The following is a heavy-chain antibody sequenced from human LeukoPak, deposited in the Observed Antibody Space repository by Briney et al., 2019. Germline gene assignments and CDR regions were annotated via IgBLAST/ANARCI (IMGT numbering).Heavy chain of an antibody. J-gene: IGHJ4*02. Sequence: PGGSLRLSCAASGFSFGTYGMSWVRQVPGKGLEWVSGINWNGASTVYADSVKGRFTISRDNAKNSLYLQMNSLRAEDTAVYYCARDFLEDDYWGQGTLVTVSS. D-gene: IGHD3-3*01. V-gene: IGHV3-20*04. CDR3: ARDFLEDDY. CDR1: GFSFGTYG. CDR2: INWNGAST.